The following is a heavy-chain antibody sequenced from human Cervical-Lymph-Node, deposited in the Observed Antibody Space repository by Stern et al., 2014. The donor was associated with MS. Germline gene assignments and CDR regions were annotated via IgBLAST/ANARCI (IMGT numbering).Heavy chain of an antibody. CDR2: INPSVESI. J-gene: IGHJ2*01. CDR1: GYTFTTYS. V-gene: IGHV1-46*01. D-gene: IGHD3-10*01. Sequence: VQLVESGAEVKKPGASVKVSCKASGYTFTTYSMHWVRQDPGQGLEWMGIINPSVESISYAQRFQGRVTMTRDTSTSTVYMELSSLRSEDTAVYYCATGGAAPRYFDLWGRGTLVTVSS. CDR3: ATGGAAPRYFDL.